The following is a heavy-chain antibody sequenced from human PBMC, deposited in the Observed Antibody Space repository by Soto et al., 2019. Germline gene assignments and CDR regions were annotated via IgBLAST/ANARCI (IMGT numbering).Heavy chain of an antibody. J-gene: IGHJ4*02. CDR3: ARSFGWYAIDQ. V-gene: IGHV4-61*01. CDR2: IYYSGST. Sequence: SETLSLTCTVSGGSVSSGSYYWSWIRQPPGKGLECIGYIYYSGSTNYNPSLKSRVTISVDTSKNQFSLNLNSLTAADTAVYYCARSFGWYAIDQWGQGTLVTSPQ. D-gene: IGHD6-19*01. CDR1: GGSVSSGSYY.